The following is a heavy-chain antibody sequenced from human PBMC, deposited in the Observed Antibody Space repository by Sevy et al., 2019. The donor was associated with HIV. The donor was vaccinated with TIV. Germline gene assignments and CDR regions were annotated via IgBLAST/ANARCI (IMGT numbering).Heavy chain of an antibody. CDR1: DGSFSGYY. CDR2: INESGIT. Sequence: TLSLTCAVHDGSFSGYYWNWIRQLPGKGLEWIGEINESGITYYNPSLKSRVTISVDTSKNQFSLKLNSVTAADTALYFCARSPPVVVVPGAPSWFDPWGQGTLVTVSS. D-gene: IGHD2-2*01. V-gene: IGHV4-34*01. CDR3: ARSPPVVVVPGAPSWFDP. J-gene: IGHJ5*02.